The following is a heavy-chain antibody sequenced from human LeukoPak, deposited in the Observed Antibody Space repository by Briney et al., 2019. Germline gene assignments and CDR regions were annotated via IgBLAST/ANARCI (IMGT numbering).Heavy chain of an antibody. V-gene: IGHV4-39*01. CDR2: IYYTGSA. D-gene: IGHD4-11*01. CDR1: GGSISSSSFY. Sequence: PSETLSLTCTVSGGSISSSSFYWGWIRQPPGKGLEWIASIYYTGSAYYNPSLKRRVTISVDTSKNQFSLTLSSVTAADTAVYYCTRRGTATTERFDYWGQGTLVTVSS. J-gene: IGHJ4*02. CDR3: TRRGTATTERFDY.